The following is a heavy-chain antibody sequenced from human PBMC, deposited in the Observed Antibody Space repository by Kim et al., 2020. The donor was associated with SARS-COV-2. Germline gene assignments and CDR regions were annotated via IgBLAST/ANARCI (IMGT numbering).Heavy chain of an antibody. CDR1: GYTFTSYD. Sequence: ASVKVSCKASGYTFTSYDINWVRQATGQGLEWMGWMNPNSGNTGYAQKFQGRVTMTRNTSISTAYMELSSLRSEDTAVYYCARGGLRIMAPDYYYYGMDVWGQGTTVTVSS. V-gene: IGHV1-8*01. J-gene: IGHJ6*02. CDR2: MNPNSGNT. D-gene: IGHD3-16*01. CDR3: ARGGLRIMAPDYYYYGMDV.